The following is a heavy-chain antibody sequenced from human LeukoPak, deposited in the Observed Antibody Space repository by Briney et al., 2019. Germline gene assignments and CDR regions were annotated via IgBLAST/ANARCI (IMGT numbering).Heavy chain of an antibody. CDR1: GFTFSSYA. V-gene: IGHV3-23*01. CDR3: AKASRPLMRYFDRLRQDWENYFDY. Sequence: GGSLRLSCAASGFTFSSYAMSWVRQAPGKGLEWVSAISGSGGSTYYADSVKGRFTISRDNSKNTLYLQMNSLRAEDTAVYYCAKASRPLMRYFDRLRQDWENYFDYWGQGTLVTVSS. D-gene: IGHD3-9*01. J-gene: IGHJ4*02. CDR2: ISGSGGST.